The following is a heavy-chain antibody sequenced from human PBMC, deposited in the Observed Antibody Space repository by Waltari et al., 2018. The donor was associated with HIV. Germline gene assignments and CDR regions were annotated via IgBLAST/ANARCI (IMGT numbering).Heavy chain of an antibody. CDR2: ISPKCGTA. CDR1: GGTFSTYL. V-gene: IGHV1-69*01. J-gene: IGHJ4*02. Sequence: QVQLVQSGAEVKKPGSSVKVSCKASGGTFSTYLISWVRQAPGQGLEWMGGISPKCGTAKYAQKFQGRVTITADESTSTTYMELSSLRSGDTAVYYCAGGPINDHFDNWGQGTLVTVSS. D-gene: IGHD3-16*01. CDR3: AGGPINDHFDN.